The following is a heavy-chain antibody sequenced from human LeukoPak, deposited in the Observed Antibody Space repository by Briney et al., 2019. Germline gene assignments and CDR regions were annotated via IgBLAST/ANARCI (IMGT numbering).Heavy chain of an antibody. V-gene: IGHV3-21*04. CDR2: ISSSSVYI. CDR3: ARDDLRDGAFDI. Sequence: GGSLRLSCAASGFTFSNYAMSWVRQAPGKGLEWVSSISSSSVYIHYADSVKGRFTISRDNGKNSLYLQMSSLTAEDTALFYCARDDLRDGAFDIWGQGTMVTVSS. CDR1: GFTFSNYA. J-gene: IGHJ3*02.